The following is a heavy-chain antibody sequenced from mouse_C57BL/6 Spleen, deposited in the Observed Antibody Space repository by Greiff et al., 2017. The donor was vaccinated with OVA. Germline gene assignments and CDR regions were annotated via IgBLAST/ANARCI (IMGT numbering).Heavy chain of an antibody. CDR1: GFTFSSYG. Sequence: EVKLQESGGDLVKPGGSLKLSCAASGFTFSSYGMSWVRQTPDKRLEWVATISSGGSYTYYADSVTGRFTISRDNAKNTLYLQMSSLKSEDTAMYYCARQGSGTGYFDYWGQGTTLTVSS. D-gene: IGHD4-1*01. V-gene: IGHV5-6*01. J-gene: IGHJ2*01. CDR3: ARQGSGTGYFDY. CDR2: ISSGGSYT.